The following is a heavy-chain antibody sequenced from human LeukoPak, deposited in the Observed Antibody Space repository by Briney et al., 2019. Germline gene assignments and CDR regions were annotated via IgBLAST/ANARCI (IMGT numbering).Heavy chain of an antibody. CDR3: AKARYYYDSSGAFDY. V-gene: IGHV3-23*01. J-gene: IGHJ4*02. CDR2: ISGSGGST. D-gene: IGHD3-22*01. CDR1: GFTFSSYA. Sequence: GGSLRLSCAASGFTFSSYAMSWVRQAPGKGLEWVSAISGSGGSTYYADSVKGRFTISRDNSKNTLYLQKNSLRAEDTAVYYCAKARYYYDSSGAFDYWGQGTLVTVSS.